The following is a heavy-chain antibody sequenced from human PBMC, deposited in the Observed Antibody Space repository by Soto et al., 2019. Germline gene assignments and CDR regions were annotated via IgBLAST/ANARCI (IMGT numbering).Heavy chain of an antibody. V-gene: IGHV6-1*01. Sequence: SQTLSLASAISGDNDFSNSCAWTRIRQSSSRGLEWLGRTYYRSKWYNDYAVSVKSRITINPDTSKNQFSLQLNSVTPEDTAVYYCARNSPVSSSSFGYWGQGTLVTVS. CDR1: GDNDFSNSCA. D-gene: IGHD6-6*01. CDR2: TYYRSKWYN. J-gene: IGHJ4*02. CDR3: ARNSPVSSSSFGY.